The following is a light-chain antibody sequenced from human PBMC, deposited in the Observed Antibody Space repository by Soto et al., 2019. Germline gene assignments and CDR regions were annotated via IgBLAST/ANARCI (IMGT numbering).Light chain of an antibody. CDR1: SSDVGGYNY. J-gene: IGLJ2*01. CDR3: SSYTSSSTVV. V-gene: IGLV2-14*01. CDR2: DVS. Sequence: QSALTQPASVSGSPRQSITISCTGTSSDVGGYNYVSWYQQHPGKAPKLMIYDVSNRTSGVSNRVSGSKSGNTASQTISGLQAEDEADYYCSSYTSSSTVVFGGGTKVTVL.